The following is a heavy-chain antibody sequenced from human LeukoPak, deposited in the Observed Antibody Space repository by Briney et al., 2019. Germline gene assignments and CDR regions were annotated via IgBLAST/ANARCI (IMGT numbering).Heavy chain of an antibody. D-gene: IGHD2-2*01. CDR3: ARDHCSSTSCYLLRDP. CDR1: GYTFTGYY. Sequence: ASVKVSCKASGYTFTGYYMHWVRQAPGQGLEWMGWINPNSGGINYAQKFQGRVTMTRDTSISTAYMELSRLRSDDTAVYYCARDHCSSTSCYLLRDPWGQGTLVTVSS. CDR2: INPNSGGI. V-gene: IGHV1-2*02. J-gene: IGHJ5*02.